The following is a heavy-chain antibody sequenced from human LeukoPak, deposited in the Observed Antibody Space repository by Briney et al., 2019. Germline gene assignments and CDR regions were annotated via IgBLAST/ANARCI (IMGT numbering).Heavy chain of an antibody. D-gene: IGHD3-16*01. CDR2: INHSGST. V-gene: IGHV4-34*01. Sequence: PSETLSLTCAVYGGSFSGYYWSWIRQPPGKGLEWIGEINHSGSTNYNPSLKSRVTISVDTSKNQFSLKLSSVTAADTAVYYCARGRFMITNDAFDIWGQGTMVTVSS. CDR1: GGSFSGYY. CDR3: ARGRFMITNDAFDI. J-gene: IGHJ3*02.